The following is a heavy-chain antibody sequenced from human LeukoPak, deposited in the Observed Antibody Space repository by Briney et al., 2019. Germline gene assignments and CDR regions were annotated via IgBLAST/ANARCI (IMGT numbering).Heavy chain of an antibody. CDR3: ARVVAPWGYFDY. CDR2: IIPIFGTA. Sequence: GASVKVSCKASGGTFSSYAISWVRQAPGQGLEWMGGIIPIFGTANYAQKFQGRVTITTDESTSTAYMELSSLRSEDTAVYYCARVVAPWGYFDYWGQGTLVTVYS. CDR1: GGTFSSYA. D-gene: IGHD2-15*01. J-gene: IGHJ4*02. V-gene: IGHV1-69*05.